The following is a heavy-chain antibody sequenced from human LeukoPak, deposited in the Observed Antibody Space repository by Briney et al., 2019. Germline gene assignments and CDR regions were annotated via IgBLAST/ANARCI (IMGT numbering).Heavy chain of an antibody. D-gene: IGHD6-6*01. Sequence: ASVKVSCKASGYTFTSYDINWVRQATGQGLEWMGWMNRNSGNTGYAQKFQGRVTMTRNSSISTAYMELSSLRSEDTAVYYCARDQGEDTYSSSAYWGQGTLVTVSS. J-gene: IGHJ4*02. CDR1: GYTFTSYD. CDR3: ARDQGEDTYSSSAY. V-gene: IGHV1-8*01. CDR2: MNRNSGNT.